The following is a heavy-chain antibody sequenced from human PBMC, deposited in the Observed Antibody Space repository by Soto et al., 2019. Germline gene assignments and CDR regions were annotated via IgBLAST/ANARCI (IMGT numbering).Heavy chain of an antibody. V-gene: IGHV3-48*03. D-gene: IGHD3-10*01. CDR2: ISSSGSTI. Sequence: EVQLVESGGGLVQPGGSLRLSCAASGFTFSRYEMNWVRQAPGKGLEWVSYISSSGSTIYYADSVKGRFTISRDNAKSSLYLQMNSLRAEDTAVYYCARRDYYAFDYWGQGTPVTVSS. J-gene: IGHJ4*02. CDR3: ARRDYYAFDY. CDR1: GFTFSRYE.